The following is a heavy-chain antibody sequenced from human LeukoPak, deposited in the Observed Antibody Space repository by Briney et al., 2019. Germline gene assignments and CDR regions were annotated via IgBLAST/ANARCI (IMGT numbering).Heavy chain of an antibody. CDR2: ISYDGSNK. CDR3: AKDLSSGWRIGYYYYGMDV. J-gene: IGHJ6*04. D-gene: IGHD6-19*01. Sequence: GGSLRLSCAASGFTFSSYGMHWVRQAPGKGLEWVAVISYDGSNKYCADSVKGRFTISRDNSKNTLYLQMNSLRAEDTAVYYCAKDLSSGWRIGYYYYGMDVWGKGTTVTVSS. CDR1: GFTFSSYG. V-gene: IGHV3-30*18.